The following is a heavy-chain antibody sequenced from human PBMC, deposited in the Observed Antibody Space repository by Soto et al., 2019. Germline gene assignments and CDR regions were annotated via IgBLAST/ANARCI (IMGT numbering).Heavy chain of an antibody. V-gene: IGHV1-18*01. CDR3: ARGRYGDY. Sequence: QVHLVQSGAEVKKPGASVKVSCKASGYTFTSYGITWLRQAPGQGLEWMGWISAHNGNTDYAQKLQGRVIVTRDTSTSTAYMKLRFPISDDTAVYYCARGRYGDYCGQGALVTVSS. CDR2: ISAHNGNT. J-gene: IGHJ4*02. CDR1: GYTFTSYG. D-gene: IGHD1-1*01.